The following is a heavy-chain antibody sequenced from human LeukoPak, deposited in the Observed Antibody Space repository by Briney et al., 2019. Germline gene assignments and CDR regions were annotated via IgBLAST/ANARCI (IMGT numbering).Heavy chain of an antibody. V-gene: IGHV1-69*05. CDR1: GGIYSDYT. CDR3: ARDQEGYYDFWSGSFDY. D-gene: IGHD3-3*01. CDR2: IIPIFGKA. Sequence: GSSVKVSCKASGGIYSDYTISWVRQAPGQGLEWMGGIIPIFGKANHAQKFQGRVTITTDESTSTAHMELSSLTSEDTAVYYCARDQEGYYDFWSGSFDYWGQGTLVTVSS. J-gene: IGHJ4*02.